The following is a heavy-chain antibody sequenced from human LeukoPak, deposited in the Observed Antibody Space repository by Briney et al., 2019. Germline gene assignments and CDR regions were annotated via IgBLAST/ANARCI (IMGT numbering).Heavy chain of an antibody. J-gene: IGHJ5*02. CDR2: INPNSGGT. CDR1: GYTFTGYY. Sequence: ASVKVSCKASGYTFTGYYMHWVRQAPGQGLEWMGWINPNSGGTNYAQKFQGRVTMTRDTSISTAYMELSRLRSDDTAVYYCATYCYGSGSYYRFDPWGQGTLVTVSS. V-gene: IGHV1-2*02. CDR3: ATYCYGSGSYYRFDP. D-gene: IGHD3-10*01.